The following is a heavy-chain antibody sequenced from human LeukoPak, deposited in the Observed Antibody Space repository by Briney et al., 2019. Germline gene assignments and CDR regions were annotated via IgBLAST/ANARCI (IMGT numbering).Heavy chain of an antibody. Sequence: PGGSLRLSCVASGFTFYSYALSGVRQAPGKGREGVAGICGVGGHSSYADLVRAQSRYTISRDNSNNTHHLQMKNLRVEHSAVYYCAKDQEGSGRYPHFHHWGRGTLVTVSS. J-gene: IGHJ4*02. D-gene: IGHD3-10*01. CDR3: AKDQEGSGRYPHFHH. CDR2: ICGVGGHS. CDR1: GFTFYSYA. V-gene: IGHV3-23*01.